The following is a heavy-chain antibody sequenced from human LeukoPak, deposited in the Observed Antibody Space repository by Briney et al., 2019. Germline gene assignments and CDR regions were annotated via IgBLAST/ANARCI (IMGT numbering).Heavy chain of an antibody. CDR2: VYFRGSA. J-gene: IGHJ3*02. CDR1: GDSISRYY. Sequence: PSQTLALPRAVSGDSISRYYWIWVRQPPAKGLEWIAYVYFRGSANHKPCLKSRVTISVDTSKNQFFLRLSSVSAADTAVYYCARAWVLDGYIRSRAFDIWGQGTMVTVSS. CDR3: ARAWVLDGYIRSRAFDI. D-gene: IGHD5-24*01. V-gene: IGHV4-59*01.